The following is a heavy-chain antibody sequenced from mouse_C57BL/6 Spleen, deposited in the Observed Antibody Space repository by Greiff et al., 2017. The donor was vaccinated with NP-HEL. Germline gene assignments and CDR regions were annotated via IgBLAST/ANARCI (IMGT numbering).Heavy chain of an antibody. Sequence: QVQLQQSGAELVRPGTSVKVSCKASGYAFTNYLIEWVKQRPGQGLEWIGVINPGSGGTNYNEKFKGKATLTADKSSSTAYMQLSSLTSEDSAVYFCARSYEDPAMDYWGQGTSVTVSS. V-gene: IGHV1-54*01. D-gene: IGHD2-3*01. J-gene: IGHJ4*01. CDR3: ARSYEDPAMDY. CDR1: GYAFTNYL. CDR2: INPGSGGT.